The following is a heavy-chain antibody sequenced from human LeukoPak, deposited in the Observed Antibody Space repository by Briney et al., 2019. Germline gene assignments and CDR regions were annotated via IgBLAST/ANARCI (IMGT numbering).Heavy chain of an antibody. V-gene: IGHV3-23*01. CDR3: AKDGAAAGRSYYYYGMDV. Sequence: GGSLRLSCEASGFTFNTYAIYGVRHAPGKGREWVSAISGSGGSTYYADSVKGRFTISRDNSKNTLYLQMNSLRAEDTAVYYCAKDGAAAGRSYYYYGMDVWGQGTTVTVSS. CDR1: GFTFNTYA. J-gene: IGHJ6*02. D-gene: IGHD6-13*01. CDR2: ISGSGGST.